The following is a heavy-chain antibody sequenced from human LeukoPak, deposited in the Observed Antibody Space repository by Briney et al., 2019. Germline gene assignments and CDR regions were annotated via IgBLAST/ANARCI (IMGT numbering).Heavy chain of an antibody. CDR1: GFTFNTHA. D-gene: IGHD6-13*01. Sequence: GGSLRLSCAASGFTFNTHAMSWGRQAPEGGREWVSLICGGGVIIYYADSGKGRFTISRDNSKNTLNLQMNSLRAEDTAVYYCAITANFAAGYYIDYWGQGTLVTVSS. CDR3: AITANFAAGYYIDY. CDR2: ICGGGVII. J-gene: IGHJ4*02. V-gene: IGHV3-23*01.